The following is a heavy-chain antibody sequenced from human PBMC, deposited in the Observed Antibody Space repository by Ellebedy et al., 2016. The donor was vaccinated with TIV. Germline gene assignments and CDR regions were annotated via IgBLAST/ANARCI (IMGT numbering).Heavy chain of an antibody. Sequence: GEPLKISXEASGSTLSRYAMNWVRQAPGKGLEWVSYISISSSNIHYAESVKGRFTISRDNAKNSLYLQMNSLRDEDTAVYYCAGDPSSGNNWYYYLNYWGQGTLVTVSS. J-gene: IGHJ4*02. V-gene: IGHV3-48*02. CDR3: AGDPSSGNNWYYYLNY. CDR2: ISISSSNI. CDR1: GSTLSRYA. D-gene: IGHD6-13*01.